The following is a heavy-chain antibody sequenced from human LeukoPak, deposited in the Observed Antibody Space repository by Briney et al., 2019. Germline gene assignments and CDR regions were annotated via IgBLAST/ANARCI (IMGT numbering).Heavy chain of an antibody. CDR3: ARDFGWGGALDI. J-gene: IGHJ3*02. D-gene: IGHD6-19*01. CDR1: GFPFSKYT. Sequence: GGSLRLSCAASGFPFSKYTMNWVRRAPGKGLEWVSLITGSSTYVESADSVKGRFTISRGNAKNSLSLQMNSLRADDTAVYYCARDFGWGGALDIWGQGTMVTVSS. V-gene: IGHV3-21*01. CDR2: ITGSSTYV.